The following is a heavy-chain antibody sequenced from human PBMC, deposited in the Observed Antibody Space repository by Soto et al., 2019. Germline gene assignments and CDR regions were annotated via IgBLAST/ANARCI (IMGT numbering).Heavy chain of an antibody. Sequence: TSETLSLTCAVYGGSFSGYYLSWIRPPPGKGLEWIGEINHSGSTNYNPSLKSRVTISVDTSKNQFSLKLSSVTAADTAVYYCARDYYDSSGYYKDDAFDIWGQGTMVTVSS. D-gene: IGHD3-22*01. CDR1: GGSFSGYY. CDR3: ARDYYDSSGYYKDDAFDI. J-gene: IGHJ3*02. V-gene: IGHV4-34*01. CDR2: INHSGST.